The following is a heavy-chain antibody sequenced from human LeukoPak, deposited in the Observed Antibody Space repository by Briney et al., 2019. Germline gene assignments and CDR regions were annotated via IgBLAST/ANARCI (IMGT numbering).Heavy chain of an antibody. CDR2: IHPGDSDT. CDR1: GYSFGNYW. J-gene: IGHJ4*02. CDR3: ARRGEGPIGGIGY. Sequence: GESLKISCKGSGYSFGNYWIGWVRRMPGKGLEWMGIIHPGDSDTRYSPSFQGQVTISAEKSITTAYLQWSSLKASDTAMYYCARRGEGPIGGIGYWGQGTLVTVSS. V-gene: IGHV5-51*01. D-gene: IGHD3-10*01.